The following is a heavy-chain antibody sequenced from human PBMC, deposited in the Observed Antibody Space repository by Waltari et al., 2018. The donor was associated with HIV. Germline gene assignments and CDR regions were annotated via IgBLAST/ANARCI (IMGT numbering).Heavy chain of an antibody. V-gene: IGHV1-18*01. CDR2: SNADTDNT. J-gene: IGHJ4*02. CDR1: GYTFTAYG. Sequence: QVQLVQSGAEVKRSGASVKVSCKTSGYTFTAYGISWVRQAPGTGVEWMGWSNADTDNTDYTQKFQGRFNMTTDTSTNTGYLEFRGLRSDDTAVYYCARGGGSCSNGVCYLMYTAMAPFDYWGQGTLVTVSS. CDR3: ARGGGSCSNGVCYLMYTAMAPFDY. D-gene: IGHD2-8*01.